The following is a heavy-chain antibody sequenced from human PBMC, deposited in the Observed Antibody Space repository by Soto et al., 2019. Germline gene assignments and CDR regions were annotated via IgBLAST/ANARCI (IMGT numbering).Heavy chain of an antibody. Sequence: GGSLRLSCAASGFTFSSYAMSWVRQAPGKGLEWVSAISGSGGSTYYADSVKGRFTISRDNSKNTLYLQMNSLRAEDTAVYYRAKVIAGPNWFDPWGQGTLVTVSS. D-gene: IGHD2-21*01. V-gene: IGHV3-23*01. CDR2: ISGSGGST. CDR1: GFTFSSYA. J-gene: IGHJ5*02. CDR3: AKVIAGPNWFDP.